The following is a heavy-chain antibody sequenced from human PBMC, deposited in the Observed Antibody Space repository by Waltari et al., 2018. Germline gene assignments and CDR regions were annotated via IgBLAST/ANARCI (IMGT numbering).Heavy chain of an antibody. CDR1: GGSISSSSYY. J-gene: IGHJ4*02. CDR3: ARAPLQGGIDY. D-gene: IGHD1-26*01. Sequence: QLQLQESGPGLVKPSETLSLTCTVSGGSISSSSYYWGWIRQPPGKGRGWIGSTYYSGSTYYDPALKGRATIAVDTSKNQCSRKLSSVTAADTAGDYCARAPLQGGIDYWGQGTLVTVSS. V-gene: IGHV4-39*07. CDR2: TYYSGST.